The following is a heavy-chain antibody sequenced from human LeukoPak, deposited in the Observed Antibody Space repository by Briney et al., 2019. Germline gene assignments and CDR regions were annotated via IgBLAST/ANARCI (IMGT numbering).Heavy chain of an antibody. D-gene: IGHD2-15*01. V-gene: IGHV1-18*01. J-gene: IGHJ3*02. Sequence: SVTVSCKASGYTFTSYGISGVRQAPGQGLEWMGGISDYNGNTNYAQKLQRRVTMTTDTSTSTAYMELRSLRSDDTAVYYCASGCSGGSCYDAFDIWGQGTMVTVSS. CDR2: ISDYNGNT. CDR3: ASGCSGGSCYDAFDI. CDR1: GYTFTSYG.